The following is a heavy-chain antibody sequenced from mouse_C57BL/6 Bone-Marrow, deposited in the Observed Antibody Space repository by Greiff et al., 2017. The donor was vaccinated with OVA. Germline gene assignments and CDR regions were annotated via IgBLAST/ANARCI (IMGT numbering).Heavy chain of an antibody. V-gene: IGHV7-1*01. CDR1: GFTFSDFY. Sequence: EVKLMESGGGLVQSGRSLRLSCATSGFTFSDFYMEWVRQAPGKGLEWIAASRNKANDYTTEYSASVKGRFIVSRDTSQSILYLQMNALRAEDTAMCNSARDGLRTPHWYFDVWGTGTTVTVSS. CDR2: SRNKANDYTT. CDR3: ARDGLRTPHWYFDV. J-gene: IGHJ1*03.